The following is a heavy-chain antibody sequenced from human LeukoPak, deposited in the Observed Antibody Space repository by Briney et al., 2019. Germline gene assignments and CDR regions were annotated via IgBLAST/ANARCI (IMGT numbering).Heavy chain of an antibody. V-gene: IGHV1-46*01. Sequence: ASVKVSCTASGYTFTSYYMHWVRQAPGQGLEWMGIINPSGGSTSYAQKFQGRVTMTRDTSTSTVYMELSSLRSEDTAVYYCARVGYDILTGYLPYYYYYGMDVWGQGTTVTVSS. CDR3: ARVGYDILTGYLPYYYYYGMDV. J-gene: IGHJ6*02. CDR1: GYTFTSYY. CDR2: INPSGGST. D-gene: IGHD3-9*01.